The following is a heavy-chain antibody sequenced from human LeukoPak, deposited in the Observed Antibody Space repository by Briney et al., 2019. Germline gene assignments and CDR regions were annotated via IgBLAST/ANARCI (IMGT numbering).Heavy chain of an antibody. Sequence: SETLSLTCTVSGGSIGSYYWSWIRQPPGKGLEWIGYIYYSGSTNYNPSLKSRVTISVDTSKNQFSLKLSSVTAADTAVYYCAREAEYYDILTGYYVRAFDIWGQGTMVTVSS. CDR2: IYYSGST. V-gene: IGHV4-59*01. CDR1: GGSIGSYY. D-gene: IGHD3-9*01. CDR3: AREAEYYDILTGYYVRAFDI. J-gene: IGHJ3*02.